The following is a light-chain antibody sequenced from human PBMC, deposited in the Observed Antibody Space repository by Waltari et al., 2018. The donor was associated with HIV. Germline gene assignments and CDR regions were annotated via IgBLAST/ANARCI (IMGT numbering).Light chain of an antibody. V-gene: IGKV3-20*01. Sequence: EIVLTQSPGTLSLSPGESATLSCRASQSVGSNFLAWYQQKPGQAPRLLIYGASSRATGIPDRFSGSGSGTDFTLTISRPEPEDIAVYFCQQYGSSPGTFGQGTKLEIK. CDR2: GAS. J-gene: IGKJ2*01. CDR3: QQYGSSPGT. CDR1: QSVGSNF.